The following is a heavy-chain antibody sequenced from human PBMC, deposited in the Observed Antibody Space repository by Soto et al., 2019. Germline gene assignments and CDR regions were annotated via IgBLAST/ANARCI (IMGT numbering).Heavy chain of an antibody. J-gene: IGHJ5*02. Sequence: GESLKVSCKGSGYSFTSYWIGWVRQMPGKGLEWMGIIYPGDSDTRYSPSFQGQVTISADKSISTAYLQWSSLKASDTSMYYCAKDSGYNYGYFRWFDPWGQGTLVTVSS. CDR2: IYPGDSDT. V-gene: IGHV5-51*01. CDR3: AKDSGYNYGYFRWFDP. D-gene: IGHD5-18*01. CDR1: GYSFTSYW.